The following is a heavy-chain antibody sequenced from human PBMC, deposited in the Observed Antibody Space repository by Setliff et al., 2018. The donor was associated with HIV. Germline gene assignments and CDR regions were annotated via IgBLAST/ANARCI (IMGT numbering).Heavy chain of an antibody. Sequence: PSETLSLTCAVYGESFSEYSWRWIRQSPGQGLEWIGEINHSGITGYNPSLKSRVTISVDTSKNQFSLKLSSVTAADTALYYCARLWDTELGDYWGQGTLVTVSS. V-gene: IGHV4-34*01. D-gene: IGHD5-18*01. CDR3: ARLWDTELGDY. CDR1: GESFSEYS. J-gene: IGHJ4*02. CDR2: INHSGIT.